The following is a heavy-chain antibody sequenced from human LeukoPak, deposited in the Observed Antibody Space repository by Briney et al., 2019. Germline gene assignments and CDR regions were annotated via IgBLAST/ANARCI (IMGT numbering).Heavy chain of an antibody. CDR2: ISNSGSST. CDR1: GFTFSNYA. J-gene: IGHJ3*02. D-gene: IGHD3-22*01. V-gene: IGHV3-23*01. CDR3: AKDPPRSRAIVDAFDI. Sequence: PGGSLRLSCAASGFTFSNYAMIGVRQAPGKGLDRVSVISNSGSSTDYADSVKGRFTISRDNSKNTLYLQMNSLRAEDTAVYYCAKDPPRSRAIVDAFDIWGQGTLVTVSS.